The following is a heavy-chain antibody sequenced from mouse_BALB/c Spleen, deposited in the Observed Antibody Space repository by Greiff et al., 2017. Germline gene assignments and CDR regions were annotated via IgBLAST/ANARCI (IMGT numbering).Heavy chain of an antibody. Sequence: VQLVESGPGLVAPSQSLSITCTVSGFSLTSYGVHWVRQPPGKGLEWLGVIWAGGSTNYNSALMSRLSISKDNSKSQVFLKMNSLQTDDTAMYYCASDYYGSRVPAYWGQGTLVTVSA. J-gene: IGHJ3*01. V-gene: IGHV2-9*02. CDR2: IWAGGST. D-gene: IGHD1-1*01. CDR1: GFSLTSYG. CDR3: ASDYYGSRVPAY.